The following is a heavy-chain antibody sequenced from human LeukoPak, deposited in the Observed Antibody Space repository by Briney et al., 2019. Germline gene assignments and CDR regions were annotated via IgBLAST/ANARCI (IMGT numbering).Heavy chain of an antibody. CDR2: IYYSGSS. J-gene: IGHJ5*01. Sequence: SETLSLTCTVSGGSISSNSYFWGWIRQPPGKGLEYIGSIYYSGSSYYNPSLKSRVTISVDTSKNQFSLRLNSVTAADTAVYYCARHDALRPNWFESWGQGTLVTVSS. V-gene: IGHV4-39*01. CDR1: GGSISSNSYF. CDR3: ARHDALRPNWFES. D-gene: IGHD2-2*01.